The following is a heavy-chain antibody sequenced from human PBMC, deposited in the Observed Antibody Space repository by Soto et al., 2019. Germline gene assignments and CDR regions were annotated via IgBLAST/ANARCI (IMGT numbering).Heavy chain of an antibody. CDR3: ARDTFTADPYYYYYMDV. CDR1: GYTFTSYA. V-gene: IGHV1-3*01. Sequence: ASVKVSCKASGYTFTSYAMHWVRQAPGQRLEWMGWINAGNGNTKYSQKFQGRVTITRDTSASTAYMELSSLRSEDTAVYYCARDTFTADPYYYYYMDVWGKGTTVTVSS. J-gene: IGHJ6*03. D-gene: IGHD3-16*01. CDR2: INAGNGNT.